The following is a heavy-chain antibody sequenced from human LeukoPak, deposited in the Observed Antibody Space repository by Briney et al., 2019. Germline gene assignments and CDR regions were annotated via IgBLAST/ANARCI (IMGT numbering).Heavy chain of an antibody. Sequence: GGSLRLSCAASGFTFSDYYMSWIRQAPGKGLEWVSYISSSGNTIYYADSVKGRFTISRDNAKNSVFLQMNSLRAEDTAVYYCGRPKYSSSWQIFDYWGQGTLVTASS. D-gene: IGHD6-13*01. CDR3: GRPKYSSSWQIFDY. V-gene: IGHV3-11*01. CDR1: GFTFSDYY. CDR2: ISSSGNTI. J-gene: IGHJ4*02.